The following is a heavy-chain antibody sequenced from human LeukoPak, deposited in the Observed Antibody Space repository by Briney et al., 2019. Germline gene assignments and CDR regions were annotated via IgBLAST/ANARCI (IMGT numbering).Heavy chain of an antibody. Sequence: TSETLSLTCTVSGGSISSGSYYWSWIRQPAGKGLEWIGRIYTSGSTNYNPSLKSPVTISVDTSKNQFSLKLSSVTAADTAVYYCARSRGYSYGPRQAFDIWGQGTMVTVSS. CDR2: IYTSGST. CDR3: ARSRGYSYGPRQAFDI. J-gene: IGHJ3*02. CDR1: GGSISSGSYY. D-gene: IGHD5-18*01. V-gene: IGHV4-61*02.